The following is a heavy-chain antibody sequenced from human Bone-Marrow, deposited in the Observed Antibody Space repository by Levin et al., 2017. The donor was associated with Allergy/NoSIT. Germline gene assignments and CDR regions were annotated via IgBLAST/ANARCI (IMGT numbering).Heavy chain of an antibody. CDR2: ISGSGGGT. V-gene: IGHV3-23*01. J-gene: IGHJ4*02. Sequence: QAGGSLRLSCAASGFTFSSYAMSWVRQAPGKGLEWVSAISGSGGGTYNADSVKGRFTISRDNSKNTLYLQMNSLRAEDTAVYYCATAPGPYCSSTSCYLTNWGQGTLVTVSS. CDR3: ATAPGPYCSSTSCYLTN. CDR1: GFTFSSYA. D-gene: IGHD2-2*01.